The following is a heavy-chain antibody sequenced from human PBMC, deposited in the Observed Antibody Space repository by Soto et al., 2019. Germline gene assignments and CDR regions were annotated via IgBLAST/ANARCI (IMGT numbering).Heavy chain of an antibody. CDR2: INKGNGNT. CDR1: GYTFTSYA. J-gene: IGHJ4*02. D-gene: IGHD2-21*02. CDR3: ARSIVVVTAADY. Sequence: QVQLVQSGAEVKKPGASVKVSCKASGYTFTSYAMHWVRQAPGQRLEWMGCINKGNGNTKYSQKFQGRVTITRDTSASTAYMELSSLRSEETAVYYCARSIVVVTAADYWGQGTPVTVSS. V-gene: IGHV1-3*04.